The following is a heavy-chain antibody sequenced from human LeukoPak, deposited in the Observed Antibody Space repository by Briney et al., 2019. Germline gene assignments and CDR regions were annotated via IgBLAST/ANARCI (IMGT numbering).Heavy chain of an antibody. V-gene: IGHV3-7*04. CDR2: IKKDGSEK. CDR1: GFTFNNYW. Sequence: PGGSLRLSCAASGFTFNNYWMSWVRQAPGKGLEWVANIKKDGSEKSYVDSVKGRFTISRDNAKNSLYLQMSSLRAEDTAVYYCARDLGDYYGSGSSFFDYWGQGTLVTVSS. D-gene: IGHD3-10*01. CDR3: ARDLGDYYGSGSSFFDY. J-gene: IGHJ4*02.